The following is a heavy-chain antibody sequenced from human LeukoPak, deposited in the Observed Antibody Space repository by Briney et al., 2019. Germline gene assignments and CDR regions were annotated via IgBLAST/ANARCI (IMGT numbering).Heavy chain of an antibody. CDR3: ARVAGSGSYYRYYYYYMDV. CDR1: GFTFSSYA. CDR2: IYGGGST. J-gene: IGHJ6*03. D-gene: IGHD3-10*01. Sequence: GGSLRLSCAASGFTFSSYAMSWVRQAPGKGLEWVSVIYGGGSTYYADSVKGRFTISRDNSKNTLYLQMNSLRAEDTAVYYCARVAGSGSYYRYYYYYMDVWGKGTTVTISS. V-gene: IGHV3-53*01.